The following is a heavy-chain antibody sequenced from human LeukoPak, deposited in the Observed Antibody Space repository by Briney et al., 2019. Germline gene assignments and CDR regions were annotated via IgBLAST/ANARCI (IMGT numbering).Heavy chain of an antibody. Sequence: GGSLRLSCELSGFTPIHYWMTWVRQAPGKGLEWVANINQDGSETYYVDSVKGRFTISRDNAKNSLYLQMNSLRAEDTAVYYCVRAVAGIERGWFDPWGQGTLVTVSS. CDR2: INQDGSET. V-gene: IGHV3-7*01. J-gene: IGHJ5*02. CDR1: GFTPIHYW. CDR3: VRAVAGIERGWFDP. D-gene: IGHD6-19*01.